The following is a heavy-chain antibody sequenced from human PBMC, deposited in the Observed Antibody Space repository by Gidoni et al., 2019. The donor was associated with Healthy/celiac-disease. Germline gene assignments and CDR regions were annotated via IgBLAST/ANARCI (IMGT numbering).Heavy chain of an antibody. D-gene: IGHD2-15*01. V-gene: IGHV3-33*01. CDR3: ARDGRYCSGGSCSTLFDY. CDR1: GFPFSRHG. J-gene: IGHJ4*02. Sequence: QVQLVASGGGVVQPGRSLRLSCAASGFPFSRHGMHWVRQAPGKGLGWVAVIWYDGSNKYYADSVKGRFTIFRDNSKDTLYLQMNSLRAEDTAVYYCARDGRYCSGGSCSTLFDYWGQGTLVTVSS. CDR2: IWYDGSNK.